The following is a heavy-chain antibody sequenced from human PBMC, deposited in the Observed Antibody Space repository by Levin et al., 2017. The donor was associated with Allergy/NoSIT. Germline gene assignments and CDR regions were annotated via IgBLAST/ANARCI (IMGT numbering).Heavy chain of an antibody. CDR1: GGRGRREE. CDR3: AKGPDVLGPAAAVDD. CDR2: LLLLFVLP. Sequence: SCGEEGGRGRREERRGGRKEAGKWLEWVFCLLLLFVLPSSFSSFPSRFTISRDNSKNTLYLQINSLRAEDTALYYCAKGPDVLGPAAAVDDWGQGTLVTVSS. D-gene: IGHD2-2*01. J-gene: IGHJ4*02. V-gene: IGHV3-23*01.